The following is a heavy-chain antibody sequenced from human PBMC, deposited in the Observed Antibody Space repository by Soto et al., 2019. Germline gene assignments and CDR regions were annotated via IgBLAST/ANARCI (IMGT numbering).Heavy chain of an antibody. CDR3: AKTYYYDSSGYWPDY. CDR2: ISGSGGST. D-gene: IGHD3-22*01. J-gene: IGHJ4*02. V-gene: IGHV3-23*01. CDR1: GFSFSSYA. Sequence: PVGSLRLSCAASGFSFSSYAMSWVRQAPGKGLEWVSTISGSGGSTHYADSVKGRFTISRDNSKKTVNLQMNSLRAEDTAVYYCAKTYYYDSSGYWPDYWGQGTLVTVSS.